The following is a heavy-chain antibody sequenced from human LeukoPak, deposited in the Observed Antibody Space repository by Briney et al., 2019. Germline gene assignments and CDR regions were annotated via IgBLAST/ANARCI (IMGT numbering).Heavy chain of an antibody. CDR3: ARTRDLDYYYMDV. CDR1: GYTFTSNY. CDR2: ISPSGGST. J-gene: IGHJ6*03. Sequence: ASVKVSCKAFGYTFTSNYMHWVRQAPGQGPEWMGVISPSGGSTTYAQKFQGRVTLTRDMSTSTDYLELSSLRSEDTAVYYCARTRDLDYYYMDVWGRGTTVTISS. D-gene: IGHD3-10*01. V-gene: IGHV1-46*01.